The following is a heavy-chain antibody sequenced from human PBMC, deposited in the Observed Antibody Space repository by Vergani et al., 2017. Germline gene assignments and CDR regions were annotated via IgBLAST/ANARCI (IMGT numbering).Heavy chain of an antibody. D-gene: IGHD2-21*01. CDR2: IIPIFGTA. CDR1: GGTFSSYA. V-gene: IGHV1-69*12. CDR3: ARGTTGDGYYYYYGMDV. J-gene: IGHJ6*02. Sequence: QVQLVQSGAEVKKPGSSVKVSCKASGGTFSSYAISWVRQAPGQGLEWMGGIIPIFGTANYAQKFQGRVTITADESTSTAYMELSSLRSEDTAVYYCARGTTGDGYYYYYGMDVWGQGTTVTVSS.